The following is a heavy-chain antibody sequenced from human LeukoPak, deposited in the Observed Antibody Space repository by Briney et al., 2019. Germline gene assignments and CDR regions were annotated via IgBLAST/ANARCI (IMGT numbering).Heavy chain of an antibody. D-gene: IGHD4-17*01. CDR2: IYTSGST. CDR1: GGSISSYY. CDR3: ARGTSYGDYPYYYYMDV. Sequence: SETLSLTCTVSGGSISSYYWSWIRQPAGKGLEWIGRIYTSGSTNYNPSLKSRVTMSVDTSKNQFSLKLSSVTAADTAVYYCARGTSYGDYPYYYYMDVWGKGTTVTVSS. J-gene: IGHJ6*03. V-gene: IGHV4-4*07.